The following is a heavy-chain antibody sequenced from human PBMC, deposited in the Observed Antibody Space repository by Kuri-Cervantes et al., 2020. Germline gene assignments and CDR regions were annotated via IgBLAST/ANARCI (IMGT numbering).Heavy chain of an antibody. CDR1: GDSIRSDHL. CDR3: ARVAPKFYYYYYMDV. V-gene: IGHV4-4*02. J-gene: IGHJ6*03. Sequence: SETLSLTCEVSGDSIRSDHLWTWVRQPPGKGLEWIGEAHHSGTTNYNPSLKSRVTISVDTSKNQFSLKLSSVTAADTAVYYCARVAPKFYYYYYMDVWGKGTTVTVSS. CDR2: AHHSGTT.